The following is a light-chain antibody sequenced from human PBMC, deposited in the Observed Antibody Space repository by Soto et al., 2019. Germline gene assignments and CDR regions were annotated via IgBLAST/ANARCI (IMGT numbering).Light chain of an antibody. J-gene: IGKJ1*01. Sequence: DIVLTQSPATLSLSPGERATLSCRASQSLSGTLAWFQQKPGQPPRLLIYGASNMATGIPARFTASGSGTDFTLTISSLEPEDCAFYYCQQCTLLPRTFGQGTKVEIK. V-gene: IGKV3-11*01. CDR3: QQCTLLPRT. CDR2: GAS. CDR1: QSLSGT.